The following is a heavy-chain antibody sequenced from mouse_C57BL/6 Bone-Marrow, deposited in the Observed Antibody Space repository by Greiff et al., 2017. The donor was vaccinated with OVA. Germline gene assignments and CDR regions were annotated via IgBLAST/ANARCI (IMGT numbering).Heavy chain of an antibody. D-gene: IGHD2-4*01. Sequence: VQLQESGAELVRPGASVKLSCKASGYTFTDYYINWVKQRPGQGLEWIARIYPGSGNTYYNEKFKGKATLTAEKSSSTAYMQLSSLTSEDSAVYFCARTRDYDYPFAYWGQGTLVTVSA. V-gene: IGHV1-76*01. CDR3: ARTRDYDYPFAY. CDR2: IYPGSGNT. J-gene: IGHJ3*01. CDR1: GYTFTDYY.